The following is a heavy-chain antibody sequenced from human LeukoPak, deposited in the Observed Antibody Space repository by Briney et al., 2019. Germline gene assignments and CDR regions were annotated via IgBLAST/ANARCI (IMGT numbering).Heavy chain of an antibody. V-gene: IGHV3-23*01. CDR2: ISGSGGST. J-gene: IGHJ4*02. Sequence: PGGSLRLSCAASGFTFSSYGMSWVRQAPGKGLEWVSAISGSGGSTYYADSVKGRFTISRDNSKNTLYLQMNSLRAEDTAVYYCAKDWGPYYYGSGSYHRGHYFDYWGQGTLVTVSS. CDR3: AKDWGPYYYGSGSYHRGHYFDY. D-gene: IGHD3-10*01. CDR1: GFTFSSYG.